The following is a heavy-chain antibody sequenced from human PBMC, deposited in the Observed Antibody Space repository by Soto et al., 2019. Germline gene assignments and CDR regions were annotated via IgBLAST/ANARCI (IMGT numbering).Heavy chain of an antibody. CDR2: IIPTLGTA. Sequence: SVKVSCKASGGTFSSYSISWLRQAPGPALEWMGGIIPTLGTANYSQKFQGRVTITADESTSTAYMQLGSLRSEDTAAYDCASAMSGHDDYWGQGTLVTVSS. V-gene: IGHV1-69*13. J-gene: IGHJ4*02. D-gene: IGHD5-12*01. CDR1: GGTFSSYS. CDR3: ASAMSGHDDY.